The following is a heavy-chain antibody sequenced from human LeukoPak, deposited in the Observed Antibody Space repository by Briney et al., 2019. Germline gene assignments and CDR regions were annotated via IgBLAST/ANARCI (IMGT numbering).Heavy chain of an antibody. D-gene: IGHD4-17*01. Sequence: GGSLRLSCAVSGFTFSDYYMSWIRQAPGKGLEWVSYISSSGSTIYYADSVKGRFTISRDNSKNTLYLQMNSLRAEDTAVYYCAKVRATVTTGYFDYWGQGTLVTVSS. V-gene: IGHV3-11*01. CDR1: GFTFSDYY. J-gene: IGHJ4*02. CDR3: AKVRATVTTGYFDY. CDR2: ISSSGSTI.